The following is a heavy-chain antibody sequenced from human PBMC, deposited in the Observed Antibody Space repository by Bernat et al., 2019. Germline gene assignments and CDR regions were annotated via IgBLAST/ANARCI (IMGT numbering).Heavy chain of an antibody. J-gene: IGHJ4*02. D-gene: IGHD3-22*01. V-gene: IGHV3-74*01. CDR3: VRGSGYYYFDY. Sequence: EVHLVESGGGLVQPGGSLRLSCTASGFTFSTYWMHWVRQAPGKGLEWVLGLSTDGSNTRYSDSMKGRFTISRDNAKNTLYLQMNGLRVDDTAVYYCVRGSGYYYFDYWGQGILVTVSS. CDR2: LSTDGSNT. CDR1: GFTFSTYW.